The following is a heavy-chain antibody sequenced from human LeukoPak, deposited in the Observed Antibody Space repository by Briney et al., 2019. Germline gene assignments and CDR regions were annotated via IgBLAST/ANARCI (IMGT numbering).Heavy chain of an antibody. CDR3: ARAYYGSGSYYNWFDP. J-gene: IGHJ5*02. D-gene: IGHD3-10*01. Sequence: ASVKVSCKASGYTFRNFDINWVRQAPGQGLEWMGWINPKSGTRGHAQKFQGRITMTRNTSISTAYMELNSLRSEDTAVYYCARAYYGSGSYYNWFDPWGQGTLVTVSS. CDR2: INPKSGTR. V-gene: IGHV1-8*01. CDR1: GYTFRNFD.